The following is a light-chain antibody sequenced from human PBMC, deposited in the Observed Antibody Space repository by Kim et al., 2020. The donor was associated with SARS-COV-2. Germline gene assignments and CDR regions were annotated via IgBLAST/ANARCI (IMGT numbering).Light chain of an antibody. J-gene: IGLJ2*01. CDR2: EDS. CDR3: QSYDISNVI. V-gene: IGLV6-57*03. Sequence: NTVTISCTRTSGNIAANDVQWYQQRPGSAPTIVIYEDSERPSGVPDRFSGSSDTSSSSASLTISGLKTEDEADYYCQSYDISNVIFGGGTQLTVL. CDR1: SGNIAAND.